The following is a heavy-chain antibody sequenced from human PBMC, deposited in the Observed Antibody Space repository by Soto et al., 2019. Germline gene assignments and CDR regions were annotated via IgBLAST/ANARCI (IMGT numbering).Heavy chain of an antibody. D-gene: IGHD4-4*01. CDR2: IIPILGIA. J-gene: IGHJ6*03. CDR3: AREVYDYSNEYYYYMDV. V-gene: IGHV1-69*04. CDR1: GGTFSIYT. Sequence: SVKVSCKASGGTFSIYTISWVRQAPGQRLEWMGRIIPILGIANYAQKFQGRVTITADKSTSTAYMELSSLRSEDTAVYYCAREVYDYSNEYYYYMDVWGKGTTVTVSS.